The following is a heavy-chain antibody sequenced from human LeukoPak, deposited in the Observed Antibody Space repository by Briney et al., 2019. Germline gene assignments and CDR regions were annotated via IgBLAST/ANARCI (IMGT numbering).Heavy chain of an antibody. CDR1: GFTFSDYY. CDR2: IYTGGST. Sequence: GGSLRLSCAASGFTFSDYYMSWIRQAPGKGLEWVSLIYTGGSTYYADSVKGRFTISRHSSKNTLYLQVNSLRAEDTAVYYCARRNSYSRGGFDIWGQGTMVTVSS. CDR3: ARRNSYSRGGFDI. D-gene: IGHD1-14*01. J-gene: IGHJ3*02. V-gene: IGHV3-53*01.